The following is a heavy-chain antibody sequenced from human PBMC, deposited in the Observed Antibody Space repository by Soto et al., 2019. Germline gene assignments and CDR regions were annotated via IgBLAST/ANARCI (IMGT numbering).Heavy chain of an antibody. Sequence: SVKVSCKASGGTFSSYAISWVRQAPGQGLEWMGGIIPIFGTANYAQKFQGRVTITADESTSTAYMELSSLRSEDTAVYYCARDVRGYSSGWYDPTTFYYYYGMDVWGQGTTVTVSS. V-gene: IGHV1-69*13. D-gene: IGHD6-19*01. J-gene: IGHJ6*02. CDR3: ARDVRGYSSGWYDPTTFYYYYGMDV. CDR1: GGTFSSYA. CDR2: IIPIFGTA.